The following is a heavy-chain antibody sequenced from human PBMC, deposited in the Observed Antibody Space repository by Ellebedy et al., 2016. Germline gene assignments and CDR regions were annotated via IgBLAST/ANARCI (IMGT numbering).Heavy chain of an antibody. D-gene: IGHD2-21*01. J-gene: IGHJ4*02. Sequence: GESLKISCAASGSTFSTFWMTWFRQAPGKGLEWVASIKQDGSQKDYVDSVKGRFTLSRDNARNSLYLQMNSLRAEDTAMYYCAKGSGWLCDYWGQGILVTVSS. CDR1: GSTFSTFW. CDR3: AKGSGWLCDY. V-gene: IGHV3-7*03. CDR2: IKQDGSQK.